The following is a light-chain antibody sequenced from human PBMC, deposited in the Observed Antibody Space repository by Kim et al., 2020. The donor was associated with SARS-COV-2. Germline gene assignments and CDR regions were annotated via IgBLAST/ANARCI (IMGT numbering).Light chain of an antibody. CDR1: QSVSSTY. CDR3: QQYGSSPQT. V-gene: IGKV3-20*01. Sequence: EIVLTQSPGTLSLSPGEKATLSCRASQSVSSTYLAWYQQRPGQAPRLLIYGASNWATGIPDRFSGSGSGTDFTLTISRVEPEDFAVYYCQQYGSSPQTFGQGTKVDIK. J-gene: IGKJ1*01. CDR2: GAS.